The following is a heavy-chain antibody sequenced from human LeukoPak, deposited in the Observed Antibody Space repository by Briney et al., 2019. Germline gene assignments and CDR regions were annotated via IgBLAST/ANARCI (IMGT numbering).Heavy chain of an antibody. CDR2: IYYSGST. D-gene: IGHD2-2*01. Sequence: SETLSLTCTVSGGSISSGDYYWSWIRQPPGKGLEWIGHIYYSGSTYYNPSLKSRVTISVDTSKNQFSLKLSSVTAADTAVYYCARGVVVVPAIGHPDYWGQGTLVTVSS. CDR1: GGSISSGDYY. J-gene: IGHJ4*02. CDR3: ARGVVVVPAIGHPDY. V-gene: IGHV4-30-4*08.